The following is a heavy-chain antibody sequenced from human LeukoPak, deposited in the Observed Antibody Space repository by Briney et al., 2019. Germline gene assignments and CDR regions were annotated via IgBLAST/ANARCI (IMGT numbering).Heavy chain of an antibody. CDR2: IYTSGST. CDR1: GGSISSGSYY. CDR3: ARDWDY. J-gene: IGHJ4*02. Sequence: SETLSLTCTVSGGSISSGSYYWSWIRQPAGKGLEWIGRIYTSGSTNYNPSLKSRVTISVDTSNNQFSLKLSSVTAADTAVYYCARDWDYWGQGTLVTVSS. V-gene: IGHV4-61*02.